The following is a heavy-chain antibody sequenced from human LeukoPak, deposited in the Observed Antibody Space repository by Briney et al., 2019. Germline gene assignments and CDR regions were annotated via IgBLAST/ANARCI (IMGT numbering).Heavy chain of an antibody. J-gene: IGHJ4*02. D-gene: IGHD1-1*01. Sequence: GESLKISCRASGYTFTNYWMGWVRQMPGKGPEWMGIIYPGESAARYSPSFQGQVTISVDQSISTTYLQWSSLKASDTAIYYCARPGQRTDNAGWNHFDYWGQGTLVTVSS. CDR3: ARPGQRTDNAGWNHFDY. CDR2: IYPGESAA. CDR1: GYTFTNYW. V-gene: IGHV5-51*01.